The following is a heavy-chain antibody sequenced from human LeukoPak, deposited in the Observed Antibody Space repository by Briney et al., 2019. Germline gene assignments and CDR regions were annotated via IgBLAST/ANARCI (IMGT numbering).Heavy chain of an antibody. CDR3: AKEASGHISDYFDN. V-gene: IGHV3-74*01. Sequence: GGSLRLSCAASGFTFSGYWMHWVRQAPGKGLVWVSRINSDGSSTNYADSVKGRFTISRDNAKNTLYLQMNSLRAEDTAVYYCAKEASGHISDYFDNWGQGTLVTVSS. D-gene: IGHD5-12*01. CDR2: INSDGSST. CDR1: GFTFSGYW. J-gene: IGHJ4*02.